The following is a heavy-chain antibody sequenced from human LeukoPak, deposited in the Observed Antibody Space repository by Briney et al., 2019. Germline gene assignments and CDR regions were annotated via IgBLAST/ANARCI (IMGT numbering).Heavy chain of an antibody. CDR3: ARDWGDNWNGGGFDY. D-gene: IGHD1-1*01. Sequence: PSETLSLTCTVSVGSISSSSYYWGWIRQPPGKGLEWIGSIYYSGSTYYNPSLKSRVTISVDTSKNQFSLKLSFVTAADTAVYYCARDWGDNWNGGGFDYWGQGTLVTVSS. CDR1: VGSISSSSYY. V-gene: IGHV4-39*07. J-gene: IGHJ4*02. CDR2: IYYSGST.